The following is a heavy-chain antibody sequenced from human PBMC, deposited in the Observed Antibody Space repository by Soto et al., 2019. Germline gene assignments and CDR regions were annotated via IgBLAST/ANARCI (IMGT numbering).Heavy chain of an antibody. J-gene: IGHJ5*02. CDR1: GFPVGGNN. Sequence: EVQLVESGGGLVQPGGSRGPSVEASGFPVGGNNMSGARRPPGKGLGGAQVIYGGGPTYYADSVKGRFTISRDNSKNTLYLQMNSLRAEDTAVYYCARNGDSSDYRGWFDPWGQGTLVTVSS. V-gene: IGHV3-66*01. D-gene: IGHD3-22*01. CDR2: IYGGGPT. CDR3: ARNGDSSDYRGWFDP.